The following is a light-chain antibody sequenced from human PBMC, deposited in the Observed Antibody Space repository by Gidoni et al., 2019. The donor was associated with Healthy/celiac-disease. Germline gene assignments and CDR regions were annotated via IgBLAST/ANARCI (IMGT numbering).Light chain of an antibody. CDR3: CSYAGSYTVV. J-gene: IGLJ2*01. V-gene: IGLV2-11*01. CDR2: DVS. CDR1: NSDVGGYNY. Sequence: QPGSVSGSPGQSVTISCTGTNSDVGGYNYVSWYQQHPGKAPKLMIYDVSKRPSGVPDRFSGSKSGNTASLTTSGLQAEDEADYYCCSYAGSYTVVFGGGTKLTVL.